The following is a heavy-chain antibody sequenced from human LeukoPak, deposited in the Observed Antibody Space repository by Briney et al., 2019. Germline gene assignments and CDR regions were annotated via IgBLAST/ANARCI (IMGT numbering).Heavy chain of an antibody. D-gene: IGHD5-12*01. CDR3: ATGGYASPIDY. V-gene: IGHV3-11*03. CDR1: GFTFSDYY. CDR2: ISSSSTYT. Sequence: GSLRLSCAAPGFTFSDYYMNWIRQAPGKGLEWVSFISSSSTYTNYADSVKGRFTISRDNAKKSLYLQMNSLRAEDTAVYYCATGGYASPIDYWGQGTLVTVSS. J-gene: IGHJ4*02.